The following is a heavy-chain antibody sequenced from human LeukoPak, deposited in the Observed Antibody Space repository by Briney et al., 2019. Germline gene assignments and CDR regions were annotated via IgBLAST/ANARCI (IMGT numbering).Heavy chain of an antibody. J-gene: IGHJ4*02. CDR3: ANEYSSSSSDY. Sequence: GGSLRLSCAASGFTVSSNYMTWVRQAPGKGLEWVSVIYSGGNRNYADSVKGRFTISRDNSKNTLYLQMNSLRAEDTAVYYCANEYSSSSSDYWGQGTLVTVSS. D-gene: IGHD6-6*01. CDR2: IYSGGNR. CDR1: GFTVSSNY. V-gene: IGHV3-53*01.